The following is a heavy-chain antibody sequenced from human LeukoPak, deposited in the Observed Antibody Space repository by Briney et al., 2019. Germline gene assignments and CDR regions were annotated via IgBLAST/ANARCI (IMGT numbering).Heavy chain of an antibody. Sequence: GASVTVSCTASGYTFSTYAIHWVRQAPGQRLEWMGWINAANGSTKYSQKFQGRVTITRDTSASRAYMELSSLRSEDTAVYYCAGTYYYDSSGYYPAFDYWGQGTLVTVSS. CDR2: INAANGST. CDR3: AGTYYYDSSGYYPAFDY. CDR1: GYTFSTYA. D-gene: IGHD3-22*01. J-gene: IGHJ4*02. V-gene: IGHV1-3*01.